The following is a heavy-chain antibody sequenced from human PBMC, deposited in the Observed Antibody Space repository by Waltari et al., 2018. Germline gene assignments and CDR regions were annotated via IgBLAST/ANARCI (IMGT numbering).Heavy chain of an antibody. CDR2: ISAYNGNT. Sequence: QVQLVQSGAEVKKPGASVKVSCKASGYTFTSYGISWVRQAPGQGLEWMGWISAYNGNTNYAQKLQCRVTMTTDTSTSTAYMELRSLRSDDTAVYYCASSSYYYDSSGLIPFDYWGQGTLVTVSS. D-gene: IGHD3-22*01. J-gene: IGHJ4*02. V-gene: IGHV1-18*01. CDR1: GYTFTSYG. CDR3: ASSSYYYDSSGLIPFDY.